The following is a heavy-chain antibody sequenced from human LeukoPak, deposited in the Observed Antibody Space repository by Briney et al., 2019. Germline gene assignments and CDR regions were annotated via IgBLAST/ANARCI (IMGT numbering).Heavy chain of an antibody. CDR1: GFTFSIST. D-gene: IGHD2-8*01. V-gene: IGHV3-21*01. CDR3: ARIPNGAPFPNWFDP. Sequence: GGSLRLSCAASGFTFSISTMIWVRQAPGKGLEWVSSIDGSSYIHYAGSVKGRFTISRDNAKNSLYLQMNSLRVEDTAVYYCARIPNGAPFPNWFDPWGQGTLVTVSS. J-gene: IGHJ5*02. CDR2: IDGSSYI.